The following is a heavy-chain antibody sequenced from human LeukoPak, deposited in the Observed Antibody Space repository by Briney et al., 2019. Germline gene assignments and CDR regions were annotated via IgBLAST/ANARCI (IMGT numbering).Heavy chain of an antibody. CDR1: GGSMSSYY. CDR2: IDHSGST. V-gene: IGHV4-59*01. J-gene: IGHJ6*03. Sequence: SETLSLTCSVSGGSMSSYYWSWIRQPPGKGLEWIGYIDHSGSTNNNPSLKSRVTISADTSKNQFSLKLSSVTAADTAVYYCARGETKWGSSSWGYYYYYMDVWGKGTTVTISS. CDR3: ARGETKWGSSSWGYYYYYMDV. D-gene: IGHD6-13*01.